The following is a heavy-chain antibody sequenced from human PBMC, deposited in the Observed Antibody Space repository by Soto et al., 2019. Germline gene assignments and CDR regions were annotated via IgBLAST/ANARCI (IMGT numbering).Heavy chain of an antibody. D-gene: IGHD6-13*01. CDR2: IFSNDEK. Sequence: SGPTMMNPTETPTPTCTVSGFSLSNAGLGVSWIRQPPGKALEWLAHIFSNDEKSYSTSLKSRLTISKDTSKSQVVLTMTNMDPVDTATYYCASTYSTSWYWFDPWGQGTLVTVSS. V-gene: IGHV2-26*04. CDR1: GFSLSNAGLG. J-gene: IGHJ5*02. CDR3: ASTYSTSWYWFDP.